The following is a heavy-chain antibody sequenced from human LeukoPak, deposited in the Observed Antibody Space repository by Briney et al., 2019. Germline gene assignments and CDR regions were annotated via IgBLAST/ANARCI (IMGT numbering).Heavy chain of an antibody. CDR1: GGSISNYH. D-gene: IGHD6-13*01. CDR3: VRELSGGAAADH. J-gene: IGHJ4*02. Sequence: PSETLSLTCTVSGGSISNYHWSWIRQPPGKGLEWIGYIYYSGSTNYNPSLKSRVTISLDTSKNQFSLKLSSVTAADTAVYYCVRELSGGAAADHWGQGTLVTVSS. V-gene: IGHV4-59*01. CDR2: IYYSGST.